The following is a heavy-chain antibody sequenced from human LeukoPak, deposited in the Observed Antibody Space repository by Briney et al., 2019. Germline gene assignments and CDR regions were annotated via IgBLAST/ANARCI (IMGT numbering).Heavy chain of an antibody. V-gene: IGHV4-4*07. CDR2: IYTSGST. CDR1: GGSISSYY. J-gene: IGHJ5*02. Sequence: SETLSLTCTVSGGSISSYYWSWIRQPAGKGLEWIGRIYTSGSTNYNPSLKSRVTMSVDTSKNQFSLKLSSVTAADTAVYYCARDRRAQQWKRLWFDPWGQGTLVTVSS. D-gene: IGHD6-19*01. CDR3: ARDRRAQQWKRLWFDP.